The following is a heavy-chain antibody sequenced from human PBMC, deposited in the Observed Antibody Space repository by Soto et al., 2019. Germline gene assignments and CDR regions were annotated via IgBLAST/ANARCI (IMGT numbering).Heavy chain of an antibody. J-gene: IGHJ4*02. CDR1: GCSISSGGYY. CDR3: ARDGGPLDY. V-gene: IGHV4-31*11. CDR2: IYYSWGT. Sequence: SETLCLTCAVSGCSISSGGYYLSWLRQHPGKGLEWIGYIYYSWGTDYNPSLKSRVTISVDTSKNQFSLKLSSVTAADTAVYYCARDGGPLDYWGQGTLVTVSS. D-gene: IGHD3-3*01.